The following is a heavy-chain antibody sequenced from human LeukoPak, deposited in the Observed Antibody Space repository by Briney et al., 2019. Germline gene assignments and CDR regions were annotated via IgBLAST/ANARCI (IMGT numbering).Heavy chain of an antibody. V-gene: IGHV4-34*01. CDR3: ARVDSSGLIDY. D-gene: IGHD3-22*01. J-gene: IGHJ4*02. CDR2: INHSGST. CDR1: GGSFSGYY. Sequence: SETLSLTCAVYGGSFSGYYWSWIRQPPGKGLEWIGEINHSGSTNYNPSLKSRVTISVDTSKNQFSLKLSSVTAADTAVYYCARVDSSGLIDYWGQGTLVTVSS.